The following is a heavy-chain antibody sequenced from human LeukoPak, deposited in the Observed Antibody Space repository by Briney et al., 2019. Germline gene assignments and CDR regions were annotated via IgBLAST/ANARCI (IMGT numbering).Heavy chain of an antibody. Sequence: PGGSLRLSCAASGFTFSSYAMSWVRQAPGKGLEWVSAISGSGGSTYYADSVKGRFTISRDNSKNTLYLQMNSLRAEDTAVYYCARSPREHNPITMVRGGGDKYYFDYWGQGTLVTVSS. V-gene: IGHV3-23*01. D-gene: IGHD3-10*01. CDR1: GFTFSSYA. J-gene: IGHJ4*02. CDR2: ISGSGGST. CDR3: ARSPREHNPITMVRGGGDKYYFDY.